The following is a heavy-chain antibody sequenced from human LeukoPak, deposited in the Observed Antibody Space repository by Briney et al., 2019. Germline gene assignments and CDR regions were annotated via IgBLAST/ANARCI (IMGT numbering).Heavy chain of an antibody. V-gene: IGHV1-69*04. CDR1: GGTFSSYA. Sequence: SVKVSCKASGGTFSSYAISWVRQAPGQGLEWMGRIIPILGIANYAQKFQGRVTITADKSTSTAYMELSSLRSDDTAVYYCARERSGSQGGYYFDYWGQGTLVTVSS. J-gene: IGHJ4*02. CDR3: ARERSGSQGGYYFDY. CDR2: IIPILGIA. D-gene: IGHD1-26*01.